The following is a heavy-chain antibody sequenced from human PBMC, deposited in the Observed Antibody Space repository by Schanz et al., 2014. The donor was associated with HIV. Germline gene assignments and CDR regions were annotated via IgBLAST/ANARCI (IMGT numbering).Heavy chain of an antibody. CDR2: MYYGSGT. J-gene: IGHJ4*02. V-gene: IGHV4-59*01. CDR1: GASISGYY. D-gene: IGHD1-1*01. CDR3: VVGHNHDF. Sequence: QVQLQESGPGLVKPSETLSHTCNVSGASISGYYCTWIRQPPGKGLEWIGYMYYGSGTNYNPTLKNRVTILGDTSKNQFSLKLTSLTAADTAVYYCVVGHNHDFWGQGTLVAVSS.